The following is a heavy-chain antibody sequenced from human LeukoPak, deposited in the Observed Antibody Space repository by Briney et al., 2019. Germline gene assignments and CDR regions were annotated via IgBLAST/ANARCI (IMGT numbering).Heavy chain of an antibody. J-gene: IGHJ4*02. Sequence: SETLSLTCTVSGGSISSSSYYWDWIRQPPGEGLEWIGSMYYSGSTYYNPSLKSRVSISVDTSKNQFSLKLNSVTAADTAVYYCAKGRKDFDTNLGPFDSWGQGILVTVSS. CDR2: MYYSGST. CDR3: AKGRKDFDTNLGPFDS. V-gene: IGHV4-39*01. D-gene: IGHD3-9*01. CDR1: GGSISSSSYY.